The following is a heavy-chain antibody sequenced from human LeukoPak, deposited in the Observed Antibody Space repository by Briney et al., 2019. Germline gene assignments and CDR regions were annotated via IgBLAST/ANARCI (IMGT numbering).Heavy chain of an antibody. CDR2: IYHSGST. V-gene: IGHV4-4*02. J-gene: IGHJ6*02. D-gene: IGHD4-17*01. Sequence: SETLSLTCAVSGGSIRSSNWWSWVRQPPGKGLEWIGEIYHSGSTNYDPSLKSRVTISVDKSKNQFSLKLSSVTAADTAVYYCARVSTTTVTNRYYYYGMDVWGQGTTVTVSS. CDR1: GGSIRSSNW. CDR3: ARVSTTTVTNRYYYYGMDV.